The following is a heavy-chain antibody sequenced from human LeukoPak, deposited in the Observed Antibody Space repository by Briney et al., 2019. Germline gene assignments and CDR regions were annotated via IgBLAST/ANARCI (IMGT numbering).Heavy chain of an antibody. CDR3: ARVPGTTVTPGDY. D-gene: IGHD4-17*01. CDR1: GFTFSSYA. V-gene: IGHV3-30-3*01. CDR2: ISYDGSNK. Sequence: AGGSLRLSCAASGFTFSSYAMHWVRQAPGKGLEWVAVISYDGSNKYYADSVKGRFTISRDNSKNTLYLQMNSLRAEDMAVYYCARVPGTTVTPGDYWGQGTLVTVSS. J-gene: IGHJ4*02.